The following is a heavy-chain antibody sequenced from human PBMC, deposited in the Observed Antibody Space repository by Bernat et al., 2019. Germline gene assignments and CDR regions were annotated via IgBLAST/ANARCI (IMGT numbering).Heavy chain of an antibody. CDR1: GYTFTGYN. CDR3: AREELYGDYGY. J-gene: IGHJ4*02. D-gene: IGHD4-17*01. V-gene: IGHV1-2*02. Sequence: QVQLVQSGAEVKKPGASVKVSCKASGYTFTGYNMHWVRKAPGQGLEWMGWINPNSGGTNYAQKFKGRVTMTRDTSISTAYMEVSRLRSDDSAVYCCAREELYGDYGYWGQGTLVTVSS. CDR2: INPNSGGT.